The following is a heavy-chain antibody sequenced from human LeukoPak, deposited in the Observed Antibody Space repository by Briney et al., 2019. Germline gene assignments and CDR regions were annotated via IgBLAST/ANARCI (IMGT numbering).Heavy chain of an antibody. V-gene: IGHV4-34*01. J-gene: IGHJ3*02. CDR3: ARAKMLYGSGSYYSDAFDI. CDR2: INHSGST. D-gene: IGHD3-10*01. CDR1: GGFFSGYY. Sequence: SETLSLTCAVYGGFFSGYYWSWIRQPPGKGLEWIGEINHSGSTNYNPSLKSRVTISVDTSKNQFSLKLSSVTAADTAVYYCARAKMLYGSGSYYSDAFDIWGQGTMVTVSS.